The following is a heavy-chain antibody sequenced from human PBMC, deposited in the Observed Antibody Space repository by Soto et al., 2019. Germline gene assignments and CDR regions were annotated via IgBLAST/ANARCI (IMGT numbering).Heavy chain of an antibody. CDR1: GFTFSSYA. Sequence: EVQLLESGGGLVQPGGSLRLSCAASGFTFSSYAMSWVRQAPGKGLEWVSTISGSGGSTYYADSVKGRFTISRDNSKNTRSVQMNSLRAGDTAVYCCTIDSPKLELSVLDYYGMDVWGQGNRVTVSS. CDR2: ISGSGGST. D-gene: IGHD1-26*01. V-gene: IGHV3-23*01. CDR3: TIDSPKLELSVLDYYGMDV. J-gene: IGHJ6*02.